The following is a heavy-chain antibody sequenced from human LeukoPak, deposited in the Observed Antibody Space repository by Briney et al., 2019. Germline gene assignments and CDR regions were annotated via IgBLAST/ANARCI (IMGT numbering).Heavy chain of an antibody. J-gene: IGHJ4*02. CDR1: GGTFSSYA. CDR3: AGGAYYDLWSGPFDY. D-gene: IGHD3-3*01. Sequence: SVKVSCKASGGTFSSYAISWVRQAPGQGLEWMGGIIPIFGTANYAQKFQGRVTITADESTSTAYMELSSLRSEDTAVYYCAGGAYYDLWSGPFDYWGQGTLVTVSS. CDR2: IIPIFGTA. V-gene: IGHV1-69*13.